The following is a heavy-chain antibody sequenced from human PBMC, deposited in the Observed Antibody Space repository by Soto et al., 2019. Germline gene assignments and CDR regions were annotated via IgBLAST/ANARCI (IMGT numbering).Heavy chain of an antibody. CDR1: GGSISSSSYY. Sequence: PSETLSLTCTVSGGSISSSSYYWGWIRQPPGKGLEWIGSIYYSGSTYYNPSLKSRVTISVDTSKNQFSLKLSSVTAADTAVYYCARQVGYCSSTSCYGEIYYFDYWGQGTLVTVSS. V-gene: IGHV4-39*01. CDR2: IYYSGST. D-gene: IGHD2-2*01. CDR3: ARQVGYCSSTSCYGEIYYFDY. J-gene: IGHJ4*02.